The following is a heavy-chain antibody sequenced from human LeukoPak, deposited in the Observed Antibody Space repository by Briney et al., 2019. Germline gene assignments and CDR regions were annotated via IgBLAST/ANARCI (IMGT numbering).Heavy chain of an antibody. Sequence: GESLRLSCAASGFTFSTYWMSWVRQAPEKGLEWVANIKEDGTETYYVDSVKGRFTISRDNAKNSLYLQMNSLRAEDTAVYYCARALVPAEPDYWGQGTLVTASS. D-gene: IGHD2-2*01. CDR1: GFTFSTYW. J-gene: IGHJ4*02. CDR3: ARALVPAEPDY. CDR2: IKEDGTET. V-gene: IGHV3-7*01.